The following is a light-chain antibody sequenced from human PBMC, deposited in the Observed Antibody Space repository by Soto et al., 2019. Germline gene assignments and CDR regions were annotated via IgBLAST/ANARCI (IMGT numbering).Light chain of an antibody. Sequence: EIVLTQSPGTLSLSPGERATLSCRASQSVSSSYLAWYQHKPGQAPRLLIYAASSRATGIPDRFSGSGSGTGYTLTISRLEPEDFAVYYCQHYGDSRTFGQGTKVDIK. V-gene: IGKV3-20*01. J-gene: IGKJ1*01. CDR3: QHYGDSRT. CDR2: AAS. CDR1: QSVSSSY.